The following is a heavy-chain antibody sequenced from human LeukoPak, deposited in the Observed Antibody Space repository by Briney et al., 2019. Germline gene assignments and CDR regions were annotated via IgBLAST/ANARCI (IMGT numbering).Heavy chain of an antibody. V-gene: IGHV3-21*04. J-gene: IGHJ4*02. D-gene: IGHD3-10*01. CDR2: ISSSSSYI. Sequence: GGSLRLSCAASGFTFSSYSMNWVRQAPGKGLEWVSSISSSSSYIYYADSVKGRFTISRDNAENSLYLQMDTLRAEDTAVYYCTKHRQGDFDSWGQGTLVTVSS. CDR1: GFTFSSYS. CDR3: TKHRQGDFDS.